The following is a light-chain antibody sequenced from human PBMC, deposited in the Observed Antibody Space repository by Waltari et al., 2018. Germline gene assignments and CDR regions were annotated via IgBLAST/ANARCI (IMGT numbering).Light chain of an antibody. CDR3: ASWDGSLGGVI. J-gene: IGLJ2*01. Sequence: QSVLSQPPSASGTPGQRVTIPCSGTNYTIGNNYVYWYHQLPGTAPKLLIYRNNQRPSGVPDRFSGSKSGTSASLAISGLRSEDEAHYYCASWDGSLGGVIFGGGTKLTVL. CDR2: RNN. V-gene: IGLV1-47*01. CDR1: NYTIGNNY.